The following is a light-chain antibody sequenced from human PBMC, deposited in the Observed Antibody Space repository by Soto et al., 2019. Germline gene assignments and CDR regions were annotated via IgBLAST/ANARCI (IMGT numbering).Light chain of an antibody. CDR2: GAS. V-gene: IGKV3-15*01. J-gene: IGKJ4*01. CDR1: QSVSSY. Sequence: DIVLTQSPATLSLSPGERATLSCRASQSVSSYLAWYQQKPGQAPSLLIYGASTRATGIPARFSGSGSGTEFTLTINSLQSEDFAVYYCQQYSNWPLTFGGGTKVDIK. CDR3: QQYSNWPLT.